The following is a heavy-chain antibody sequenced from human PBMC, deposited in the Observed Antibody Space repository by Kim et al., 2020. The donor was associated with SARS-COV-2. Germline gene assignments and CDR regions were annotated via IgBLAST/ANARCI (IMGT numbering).Heavy chain of an antibody. J-gene: IGHJ6*02. Sequence: SETLSLTCAVYGGSFSVYYWSWIRQPPGKGLEWIGEINHSGSTNYNPSLKSRVTISVDTSKNQFSLKLSSVTAADTAVYYCARGGGTVTRLYYYYGMDVWGQGTTVTVSS. D-gene: IGHD4-17*01. CDR2: INHSGST. V-gene: IGHV4-34*01. CDR1: GGSFSVYY. CDR3: ARGGGTVTRLYYYYGMDV.